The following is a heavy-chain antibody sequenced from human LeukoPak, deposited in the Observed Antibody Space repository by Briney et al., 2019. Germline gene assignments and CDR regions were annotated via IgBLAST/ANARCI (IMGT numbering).Heavy chain of an antibody. V-gene: IGHV4-59*01. J-gene: IGHJ6*03. CDR3: ARGRNTVVRGAIGAETRYYYSYYMDV. CDR1: DDSITMYY. CDR2: VDHTGST. Sequence: SETLSLTCTVSDDSITMYYWTWIRQPPGKGLEWIGYVDHTGSTKFNPSLNGRVSISRDTSKNFFSLRLRSVTAADTALYYCARGRNTVVRGAIGAETRYYYSYYMDVWGKGTTVTVSS. D-gene: IGHD3-10*01.